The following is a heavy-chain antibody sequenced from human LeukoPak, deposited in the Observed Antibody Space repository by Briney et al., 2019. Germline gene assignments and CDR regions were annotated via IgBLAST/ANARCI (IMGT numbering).Heavy chain of an antibody. CDR2: IYYSGST. J-gene: IGHJ5*02. D-gene: IGHD2-2*01. CDR1: GGSISSSSYY. V-gene: IGHV4-39*01. Sequence: SETLSLTCTVSGGSISSSSYYWGWIRQPPGKGLEWIGSIYYSGSTYYNPSLKSRVTISVDTSKNQFSLKLSSVTAADTAVYYCAGRLGDIVVVPAANWFDPWGQGTLVTVSS. CDR3: AGRLGDIVVVPAANWFDP.